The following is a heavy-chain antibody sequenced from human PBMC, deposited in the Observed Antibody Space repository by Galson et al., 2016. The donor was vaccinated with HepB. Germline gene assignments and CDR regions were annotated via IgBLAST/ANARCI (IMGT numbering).Heavy chain of an antibody. J-gene: IGHJ6*02. CDR3: AKDTTAVGHYGLDV. CDR2: ISGSGGRT. V-gene: IGHV3-23*01. CDR1: GFIFSNYV. D-gene: IGHD6-13*01. Sequence: SLRLSCAASGFIFSNYVMTWVRQAPGKGLEWVSAISGSGGRTFYADSVRGRFTISRDNSKNTLYLQMNSLRAEDTAVYYCAKDTTAVGHYGLDVWGQGTTVTVSS.